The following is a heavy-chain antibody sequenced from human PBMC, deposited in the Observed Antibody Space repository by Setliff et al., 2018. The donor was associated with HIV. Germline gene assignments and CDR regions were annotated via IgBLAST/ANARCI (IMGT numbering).Heavy chain of an antibody. CDR1: GFNFNYSW. D-gene: IGHD3-22*01. J-gene: IGHJ6*04. V-gene: IGHV3-74*01. CDR2: IHYDGTAS. CDR3: ARALDLRDNGVVYYDRGWMDV. Sequence: QPGGSLRLSCAASGFNFNYSWMHWVRQAPGEGLVWVSRIHYDGTASYADSVKGRFTISRDNAKSTLDLQMNSLRVEDTAVYYCARALDLRDNGVVYYDRGWMDVWGKGTTVTVSS.